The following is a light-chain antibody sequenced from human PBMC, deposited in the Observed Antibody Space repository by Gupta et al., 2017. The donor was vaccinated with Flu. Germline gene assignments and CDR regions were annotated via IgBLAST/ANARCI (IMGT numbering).Light chain of an antibody. J-gene: IGKJ2*01. Sequence: DIQLTQSPSFLSASVGDRVTITCRASRGNNNFLAWYQQKPGKAPKLLIYATSTAKSAVPSRFSGSGSGTEFTLTIIRGQSEDFANYYCHQLYSLPFTFGHGTKLSIK. V-gene: IGKV1-9*01. CDR2: ATS. CDR3: HQLYSLPFT. CDR1: RGNNNF.